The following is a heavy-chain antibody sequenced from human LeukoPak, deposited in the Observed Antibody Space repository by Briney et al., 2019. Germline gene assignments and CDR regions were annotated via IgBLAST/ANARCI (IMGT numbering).Heavy chain of an antibody. J-gene: IGHJ4*02. CDR1: DGXLTNYY. CDR3: GIFMDGVPGSMS. CDR2: ISHGGIT. D-gene: IGHD2-21*01. V-gene: IGHV4-34*01. Sequence: PSETLSLTCVVYDGXLTNYYWHWIRQAPGKGLEWIGEISHGGITKHNPSLKSRVTMSQDTSKRQFSLKVNSMTAADTAVYYCGIFMDGVPGSMSWGLGTLVTVSS.